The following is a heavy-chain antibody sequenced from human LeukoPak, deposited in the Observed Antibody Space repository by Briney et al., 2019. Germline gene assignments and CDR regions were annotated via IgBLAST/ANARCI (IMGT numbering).Heavy chain of an antibody. CDR1: GGTFSSYA. CDR2: IIPIFGTA. CDR3: AREIKYYYGSGSYVDY. Sequence: SVKVSCKASGGTFSSYAISWVRQAPGQGLEWMGRIIPIFGTANYAQKFQGRVTTTTDESTSTAYMELSSLRSEDTAVYYCAREIKYYYGSGSYVDYWGQGTLVTVSS. D-gene: IGHD3-10*01. J-gene: IGHJ4*02. V-gene: IGHV1-69*05.